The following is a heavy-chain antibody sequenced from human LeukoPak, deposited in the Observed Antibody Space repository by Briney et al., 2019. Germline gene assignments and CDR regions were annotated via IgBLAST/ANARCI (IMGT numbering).Heavy chain of an antibody. V-gene: IGHV3-23*03. CDR3: ARAPVNYCGMDV. Sequence: GGSLRLSCAASGFTFSSYAMSWVRQAPGKGLEWVSVIYSGGSTYYADSVKGRFIISRDNSKNTLYLQMNSLRAEDTAVYYCARAPVNYCGMDVWGQGTTVTVSS. CDR1: GFTFSSYA. J-gene: IGHJ6*02. CDR2: IYSGGST.